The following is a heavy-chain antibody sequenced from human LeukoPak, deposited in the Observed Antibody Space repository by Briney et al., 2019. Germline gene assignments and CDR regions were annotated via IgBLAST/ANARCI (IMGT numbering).Heavy chain of an antibody. J-gene: IGHJ4*02. CDR2: IFYSGST. CDR3: ARKTALDY. CDR1: GGSINNNNYY. Sequence: SETLSLTCTVSGGSINNNNYYWGWIRQPPGKRLEWIGSIFYSGSTYYNPSLKSRVTISVDTSRNQFSLKLSSVTAADTAVYYCARKTALDYWGQGILVTVSS. V-gene: IGHV4-39*01.